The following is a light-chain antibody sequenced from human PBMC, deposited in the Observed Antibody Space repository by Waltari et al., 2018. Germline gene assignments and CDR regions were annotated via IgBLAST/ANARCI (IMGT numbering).Light chain of an antibody. Sequence: EIVLTQSPGTLSLSPGEGATLSCRTSQTIRTTYLAWYQQKPGQAPPLLIYGTFSRATGIPDRFTGSGSGTDFSLTISSLEPEDFATYYCQQYDISPLTFGGGTKVEI. CDR3: QQYDISPLT. V-gene: IGKV3-20*01. CDR1: QTIRTTY. J-gene: IGKJ4*01. CDR2: GTF.